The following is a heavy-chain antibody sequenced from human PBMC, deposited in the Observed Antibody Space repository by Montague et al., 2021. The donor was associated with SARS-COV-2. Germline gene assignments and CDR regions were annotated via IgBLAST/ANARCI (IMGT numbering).Heavy chain of an antibody. D-gene: IGHD6-19*01. CDR1: GFTVSSNY. Sequence: LRLSCAASGFTVSSNYMTWVRQAPGKGLEWVSVIYSGGTTSYADSVKGRFTISRDNSKNTLNLQMNSLRAEGTAVYYCARGSGWFLEEHYFDYWGQGTLVTVSS. V-gene: IGHV3-53*01. CDR3: ARGSGWFLEEHYFDY. CDR2: IYSGGTT. J-gene: IGHJ4*02.